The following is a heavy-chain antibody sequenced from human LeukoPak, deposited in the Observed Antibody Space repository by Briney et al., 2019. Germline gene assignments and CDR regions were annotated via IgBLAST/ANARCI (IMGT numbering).Heavy chain of an antibody. Sequence: AASVKVSCKASTYTFTNYDINWLRQAPGQRVEWMGWMNPYNGNTVYAQKFQGRVTTTRNAYINTAYMEMSRLRSEDTAVYFCARGXPKXGXXCXDYWGQGTLVTVSS. CDR3: ARGXPKXGXXCXDY. CDR2: MNPYNGNT. J-gene: IGHJ4*02. CDR1: TYTFTNYD. V-gene: IGHV1-8*01. D-gene: IGHD2-21*01.